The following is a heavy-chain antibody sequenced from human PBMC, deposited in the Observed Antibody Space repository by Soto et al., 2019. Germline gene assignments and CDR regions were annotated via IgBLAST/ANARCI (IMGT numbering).Heavy chain of an antibody. D-gene: IGHD3-3*01. V-gene: IGHV3-21*01. CDR3: ARSFWSGYAAAD. Sequence: PGGSLRLSCAASGFTFSSYSMNWVRQAPGKGLEWVSSISSSSSYIYYADSVKGRFTISRDNAKNSLYLQMNSLRAEDTAVYYCARSFWSGYAAADWGQGTLVTVSS. J-gene: IGHJ4*02. CDR1: GFTFSSYS. CDR2: ISSSSSYI.